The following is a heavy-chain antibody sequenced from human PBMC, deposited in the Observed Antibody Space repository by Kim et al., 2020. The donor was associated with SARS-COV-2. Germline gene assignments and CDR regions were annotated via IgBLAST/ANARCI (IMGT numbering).Heavy chain of an antibody. CDR1: GYIFTNFA. Sequence: ASVKVSCKPSGYIFTNFAIHWVRQAPGLRLEWLGWINAANGHAKYSQNFQGRVTITRDTSAGTAYMELSSLRSEDTAVYYCARGGNWKDGFDYWGQGTLV. V-gene: IGHV1-3*01. CDR2: INAANGHA. D-gene: IGHD1-1*01. CDR3: ARGGNWKDGFDY. J-gene: IGHJ4*02.